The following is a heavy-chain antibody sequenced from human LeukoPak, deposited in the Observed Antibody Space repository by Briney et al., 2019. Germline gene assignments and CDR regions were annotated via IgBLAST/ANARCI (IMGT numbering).Heavy chain of an antibody. J-gene: IGHJ5*02. D-gene: IGHD1-1*01. CDR2: LYAGGST. Sequence: GGSLRLSCAASGFTFSTHDLNWVRQAPGKGLDWVSGLYAGGSTYYAGSVTGRFTISRDDSKNTLYLQMTGLRVDDTAIYYCVRGNGNVGGRLDPWGQGAWVIVSS. CDR1: GFTFSTHD. CDR3: VRGNGNVGGRLDP. V-gene: IGHV3-66*01.